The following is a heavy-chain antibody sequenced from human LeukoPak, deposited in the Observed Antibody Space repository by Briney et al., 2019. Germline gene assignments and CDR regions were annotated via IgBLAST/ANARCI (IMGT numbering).Heavy chain of an antibody. CDR1: GFTFSSYS. CDR2: ISSSGSYI. D-gene: IGHD3-10*01. Sequence: GGSLRLSCAASGFTFSSYSMNWVRQAPGKGLEWVSSISSSGSYIYYADSVKGRFTISRDNAKNSLYLQMNSLRAEDTAVYYCAVWLAHGELYYWGQGTLVTVSS. V-gene: IGHV3-21*01. CDR3: AVWLAHGELYY. J-gene: IGHJ4*02.